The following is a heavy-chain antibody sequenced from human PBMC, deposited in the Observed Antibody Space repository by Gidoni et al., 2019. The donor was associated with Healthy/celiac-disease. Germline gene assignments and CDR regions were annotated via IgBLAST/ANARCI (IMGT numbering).Heavy chain of an antibody. J-gene: IGHJ6*02. CDR1: GFTFSSYW. CDR3: ARVGVWQAAMDV. D-gene: IGHD6-13*01. Sequence: EVQLVESGGGLVQPGGSLRLSCAASGFTFSSYWMHWVRHAPGKGLVWVSRINSDGSSTSYADSVKGRFTISRDNAKNTLYLQMNSLRAEDTAVYYCARVGVWQAAMDVWGQGTTVTVSS. V-gene: IGHV3-74*01. CDR2: INSDGSST.